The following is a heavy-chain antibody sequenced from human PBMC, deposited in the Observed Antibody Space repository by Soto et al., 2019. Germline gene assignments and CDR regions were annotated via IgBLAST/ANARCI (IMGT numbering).Heavy chain of an antibody. CDR1: GFTVSSNY. Sequence: GGSLRLSCAASGFTVSSNYMSWVRQAPGKGLEWVSVIYSGGSTYYADSVKGRFTISRDNSKNTLYLQMNSLRAEDTAVYYCARDGYSSGWVFDYWGQGTLVTVSS. V-gene: IGHV3-53*01. CDR2: IYSGGST. J-gene: IGHJ4*02. D-gene: IGHD6-19*01. CDR3: ARDGYSSGWVFDY.